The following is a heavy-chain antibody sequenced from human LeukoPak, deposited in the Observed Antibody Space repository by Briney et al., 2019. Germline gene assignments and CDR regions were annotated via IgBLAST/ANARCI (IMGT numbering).Heavy chain of an antibody. CDR1: GFTFYFSSSW. V-gene: IGHV3-21*01. CDR2: ISSSSSYI. J-gene: IGHJ6*03. CDR3: ARGSRTIVTTKFARGHYMDV. D-gene: IGHD5-12*01. Sequence: PGGSLRLSCAASGFTFYFSSSWMSWVRQAPGKGLEWVSSISSSSSYIYYADSVKGRFTISRDNAKNSLYLQMNSLRAEDTAVYYSARGSRTIVTTKFARGHYMDVWGKGTTVTVSS.